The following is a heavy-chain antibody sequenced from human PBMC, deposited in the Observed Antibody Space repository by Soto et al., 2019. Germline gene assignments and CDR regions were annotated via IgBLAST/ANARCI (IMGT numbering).Heavy chain of an antibody. J-gene: IGHJ4*02. CDR3: ARESRDDFGC. CDR2: IWYDGSNK. V-gene: IGHV3-33*01. D-gene: IGHD3-10*01. CDR1: GFTFSSYG. Sequence: QVQLVESGGGVVQPGRSLRLSCAASGFTFSSYGMHWVRQAPGKGLEWVAVIWYDGSNKYYADSVKGRFTISRDKSKNTVDLQVTSRRAEDTAVEYCARESRDDFGCWGQGTLVTVPS.